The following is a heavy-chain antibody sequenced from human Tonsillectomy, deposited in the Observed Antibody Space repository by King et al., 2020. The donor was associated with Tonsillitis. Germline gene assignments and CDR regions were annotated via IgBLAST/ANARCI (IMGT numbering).Heavy chain of an antibody. CDR1: GFTFTTYY. D-gene: IGHD3-16*01. Sequence: QLVQSGAEVKKPGASVKVSCKASGFTFTTYYIHWVRQAPGQGLEWIGIINPSDGGTNYAQKFQGRITMTRDTSTSTVYMELSSLRSDDTAFYYCARDRGGVVCVATHYGVDVWGQGTTVTVSS. CDR2: INPSDGGT. CDR3: ARDRGGVVCVATHYGVDV. J-gene: IGHJ6*02. V-gene: IGHV1-46*01.